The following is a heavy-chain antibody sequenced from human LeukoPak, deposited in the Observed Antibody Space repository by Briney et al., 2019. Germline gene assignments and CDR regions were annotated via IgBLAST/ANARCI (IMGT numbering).Heavy chain of an antibody. D-gene: IGHD2-2*01. Sequence: PSETLSLTCTVSGGSISSYYWSWIRQPPGKGLEWIGYIYYSGSTNYNPSLKSRVTISVDTSKNQFSLKLSSVTAADTAVYYCARLDGYCSSTSCHSFDYWGQGTLVTVSS. V-gene: IGHV4-59*08. CDR2: IYYSGST. CDR1: GGSISSYY. J-gene: IGHJ4*02. CDR3: ARLDGYCSSTSCHSFDY.